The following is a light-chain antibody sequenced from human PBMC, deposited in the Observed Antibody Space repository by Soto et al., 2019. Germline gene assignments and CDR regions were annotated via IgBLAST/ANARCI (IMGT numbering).Light chain of an antibody. CDR1: QSISSY. J-gene: IGKJ4*01. CDR2: AAS. V-gene: IGKV1-9*01. CDR3: QQLNIYPLT. Sequence: DIQMTQSPSTLSASVGDRVTITCRASQSISSYLNWYQQKPGKAPKLLIYAASTLQSGVPSRFSGSGSGTEFTLTISSLQPEDFATYYCQQLNIYPLTFGGGTKVDIK.